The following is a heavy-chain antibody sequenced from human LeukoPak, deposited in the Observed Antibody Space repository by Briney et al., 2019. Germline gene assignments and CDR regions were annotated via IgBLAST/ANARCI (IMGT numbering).Heavy chain of an antibody. CDR1: GFTFSTYE. J-gene: IGHJ4*02. Sequence: GGSLRLSCAASGFTFSTYEMHWVRQAPGKGLEYVSAISSNGGSTYYADSVKGRFTISRDNSKNTLYLQMSSLRAEDTAVYYCVKESATWIQLWLNYFDYWGQGTLVTGSS. D-gene: IGHD5-18*01. V-gene: IGHV3-64D*09. CDR3: VKESATWIQLWLNYFDY. CDR2: ISSNGGST.